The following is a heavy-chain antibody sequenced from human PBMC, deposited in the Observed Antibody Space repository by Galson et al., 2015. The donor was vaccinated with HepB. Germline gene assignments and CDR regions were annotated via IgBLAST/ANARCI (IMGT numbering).Heavy chain of an antibody. Sequence: SLRLSCAASGFTFSSYGMHWVRQAPGKGLEWVAIIWYDGSNKYFTDSVKGRFTISRDNSKNTLYLQTNSLRAEDTAVYYCARDPSYQLPPAGPREWGQGTLVTVSS. CDR1: GFTFSSYG. CDR2: IWYDGSNK. CDR3: ARDPSYQLPPAGPRE. D-gene: IGHD2-2*01. V-gene: IGHV3-33*08. J-gene: IGHJ4*02.